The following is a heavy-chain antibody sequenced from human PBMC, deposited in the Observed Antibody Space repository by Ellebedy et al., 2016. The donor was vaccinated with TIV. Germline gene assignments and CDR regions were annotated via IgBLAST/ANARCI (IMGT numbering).Heavy chain of an antibody. Sequence: GESLKISCAASGFSFSDFYMSWIRRAPGKGLEWVSYISGSGSTTSYADSVKGRFTISRDNAKNSIYLQLSSLRDDDTAVYYCARLRDCRGTSCYTGAFYYYMDVWGRGTTATVSS. D-gene: IGHD2-2*02. CDR1: GFSFSDFY. J-gene: IGHJ6*03. CDR3: ARLRDCRGTSCYTGAFYYYMDV. V-gene: IGHV3-11*01. CDR2: ISGSGSTT.